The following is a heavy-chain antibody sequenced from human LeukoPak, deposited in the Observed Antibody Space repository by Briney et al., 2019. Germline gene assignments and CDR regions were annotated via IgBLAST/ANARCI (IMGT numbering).Heavy chain of an antibody. CDR1: GVTLSSYS. CDR3: ARDEQPYRSSTSCYSNAFDI. V-gene: IGHV3-48*01. CDR2: ISSSSSTI. D-gene: IGHD2-2*01. Sequence: GGSLRPSCAASGVTLSSYSVNWLRQAPGKGLAWVSYISSSSSTIYYADSVKGRFTISRDNAKNSMSLQMNSLRAEDTAMYYSARDEQPYRSSTSCYSNAFDIWGQGTMVTVSS. J-gene: IGHJ3*02.